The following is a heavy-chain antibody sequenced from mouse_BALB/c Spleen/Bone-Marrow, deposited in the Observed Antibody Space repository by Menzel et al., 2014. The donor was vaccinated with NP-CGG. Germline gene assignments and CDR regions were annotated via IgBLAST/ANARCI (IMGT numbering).Heavy chain of an antibody. V-gene: IGHV2-6-1*01. CDR1: GFSLTSYG. J-gene: IGHJ4*01. CDR2: IWSYGST. Sequence: VQVVESGPGLVAPSQSLSITCTISGFSLTSYGVHWVRQPPGKGLEWLGEIWSYGSTTYNSALKSRLSISKDNSKSQVFLKMNSLQTDDTAMYYCARYYYAMDYWGQGPSVAVST. CDR3: ARYYYAMDY.